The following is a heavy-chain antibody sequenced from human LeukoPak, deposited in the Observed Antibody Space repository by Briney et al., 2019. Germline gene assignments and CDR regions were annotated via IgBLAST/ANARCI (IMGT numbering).Heavy chain of an antibody. J-gene: IGHJ4*02. CDR1: GGSISSRSYY. CDR3: ARGDSYVQIDY. CDR2: MYYSGST. V-gene: IGHV4-39*01. Sequence: SETLSLTCTVSGGSISSRSYYWGWIRQPPGKGLEWIGSMYYSGSTNYSSSLKSRVTISVDTSKNQFSLKLSSVTAADTAVYYCARGDSYVQIDYWGQGTLVTVSS. D-gene: IGHD2-21*02.